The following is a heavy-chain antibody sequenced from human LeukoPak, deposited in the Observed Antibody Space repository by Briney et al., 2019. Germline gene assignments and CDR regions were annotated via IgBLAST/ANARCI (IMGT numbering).Heavy chain of an antibody. J-gene: IGHJ6*02. CDR1: GSTFGTYA. D-gene: IGHD3-16*01. CDR3: ARGFGGTCFHYKRYYGMDA. V-gene: IGHV3-30-3*01. Sequence: GRSLRLSCAASGSTFGTYAMHWVRQAPGKGLEWVAVISHDESNKYYADSVKGRFTISRDNSKNTVYLQMNSLRAGDTAVLYCARGFGGTCFHYKRYYGMDAWGQGTTVTVSS. CDR2: ISHDESNK.